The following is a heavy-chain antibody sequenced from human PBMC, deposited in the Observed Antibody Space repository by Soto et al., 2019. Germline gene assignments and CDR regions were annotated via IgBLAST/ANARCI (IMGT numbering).Heavy chain of an antibody. D-gene: IGHD2-8*01. Sequence: PSETLSLTCTVSGGSISSGEYYWSWIRQPPGKGLEWIGYIYYSGSTYYNPSLKSRVTISVDTSKNQFSLKLSSVTAADTAVYYCARGESLYCTNGVCYDYWGQGTLVTVSS. CDR1: GGSISSGEYY. V-gene: IGHV4-30-4*01. CDR3: ARGESLYCTNGVCYDY. CDR2: IYYSGST. J-gene: IGHJ4*02.